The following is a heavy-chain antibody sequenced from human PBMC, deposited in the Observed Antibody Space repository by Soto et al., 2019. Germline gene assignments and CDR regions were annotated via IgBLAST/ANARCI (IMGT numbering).Heavy chain of an antibody. Sequence: GGSLRLSCAASGFTFNNYAMSWVRQAPGKGLEWVSAVSGNGGVTYYADSVQGRFTISRDNSMNTLYLQMDSLRAEDTAIYFCAKDQYSGSPGKPDYWGQGALVTV. V-gene: IGHV3-23*01. CDR2: VSGNGGVT. CDR1: GFTFNNYA. D-gene: IGHD1-26*01. J-gene: IGHJ4*02. CDR3: AKDQYSGSPGKPDY.